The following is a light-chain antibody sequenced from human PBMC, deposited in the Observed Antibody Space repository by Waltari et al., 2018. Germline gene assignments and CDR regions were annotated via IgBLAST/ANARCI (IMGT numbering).Light chain of an antibody. V-gene: IGLV2-14*03. CDR3: SSYISSSTLEL. Sequence: QSALTQPASVSGSPGQSITISCTGTSSDVGPYNYVSWYQQHPGKAPKLMIFDVSNRPSGVSNRFSGSKSGNTASLTISGLQAEDEAGYYCSSYISSSTLELFGGGTSLTVL. CDR2: DVS. CDR1: SSDVGPYNY. J-gene: IGLJ2*01.